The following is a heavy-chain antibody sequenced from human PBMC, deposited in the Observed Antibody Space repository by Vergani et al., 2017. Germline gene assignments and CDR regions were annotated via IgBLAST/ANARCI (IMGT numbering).Heavy chain of an antibody. CDR1: GASIRSSNYY. CDR3: ARHSTVEWLVKLGWIDP. J-gene: IGHJ5*02. Sequence: QLQLQESGPGLVKPSATLSLTCSVSGASIRSSNYYSGWIRSPPGKGLEWIASIYYSGSTYYNPSLKSRVTISVDTSKNQFSLKLSSVTAADTAVYFCARHSTVEWLVKLGWIDPWGQGILVTVSS. V-gene: IGHV4-39*01. D-gene: IGHD6-19*01. CDR2: IYYSGST.